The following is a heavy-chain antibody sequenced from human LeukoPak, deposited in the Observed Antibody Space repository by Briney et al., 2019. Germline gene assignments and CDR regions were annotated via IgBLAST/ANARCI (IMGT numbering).Heavy chain of an antibody. CDR2: INPNSGDR. CDR3: ARPNGDFYNWFDP. CDR1: GYTFTDYY. D-gene: IGHD2-21*02. Sequence: ASVTVSCTASGYTFTDYYIHWVRQAPAQGFEWMGWINPNSGDRNYAQRFQDRVTLTRDTSISTAYMELTNLRTDDTAIYYGARPNGDFYNWFDPWGQGTLVTVSS. V-gene: IGHV1-2*02. J-gene: IGHJ5*02.